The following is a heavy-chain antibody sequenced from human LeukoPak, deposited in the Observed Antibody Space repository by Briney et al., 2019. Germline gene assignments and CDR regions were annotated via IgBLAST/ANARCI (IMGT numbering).Heavy chain of an antibody. CDR2: INRSGST. Sequence: SETLSLTCAVYGGSFSGYYWSWIRQPPGKGLEWIGEINRSGSTNYNPSLKSRVTISVDTSKNQFSLKLSSVTAADTAVYYCARFHIIGKYYFDYWGQGTLVTVSS. D-gene: IGHD2/OR15-2a*01. CDR1: GGSFSGYY. CDR3: ARFHIIGKYYFDY. V-gene: IGHV4-34*01. J-gene: IGHJ4*02.